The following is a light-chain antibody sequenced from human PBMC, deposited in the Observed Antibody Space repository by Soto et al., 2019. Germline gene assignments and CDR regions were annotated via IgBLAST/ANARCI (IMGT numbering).Light chain of an antibody. V-gene: IGLV2-14*01. J-gene: IGLJ2*01. CDR3: SSYTSSSTLV. Sequence: QSALTQPASVSASPGQSITISCTGTSSDVGGYNYVSWYQQHPGKAPKLMIYEVSNRPSGVSNRFSGSKSGNTASLTISGLQAEDEADYCCSSYTSSSTLVFGGGTKLTVL. CDR1: SSDVGGYNY. CDR2: EVS.